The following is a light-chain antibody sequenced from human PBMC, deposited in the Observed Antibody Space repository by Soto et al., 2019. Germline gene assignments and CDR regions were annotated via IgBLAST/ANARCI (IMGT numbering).Light chain of an antibody. J-gene: IGLJ2*01. V-gene: IGLV1-51*01. CDR3: ATWDSSLIAGV. CDR1: SSNIGNNF. Sequence: QSVLTQPPSVSAAPGQKVTISCSGSSSNIGNNFVSWHQHLPGTAPKLLIYDNNKRPSGIPDRFSGTKSGTSATLGITGLQTGDEAHYYCATWDSSLIAGVFGGGTKVTVL. CDR2: DNN.